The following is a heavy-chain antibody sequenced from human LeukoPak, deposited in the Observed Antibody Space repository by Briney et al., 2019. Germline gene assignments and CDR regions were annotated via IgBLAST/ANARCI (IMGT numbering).Heavy chain of an antibody. D-gene: IGHD3-22*01. V-gene: IGHV1-46*01. CDR3: ARHPRPSYDSSVYYYPGDY. Sequence: ASVKVSCKASGYTFTSYYMLWVRQAPGQGLEWMAIINPSGGSTRYAQKFQGRVTMTRDTSTSTVYMELSSLRSEDTAVYYCARHPRPSYDSSVYYYPGDYWGQGTLVTVSS. CDR1: GYTFTSYY. CDR2: INPSGGST. J-gene: IGHJ4*02.